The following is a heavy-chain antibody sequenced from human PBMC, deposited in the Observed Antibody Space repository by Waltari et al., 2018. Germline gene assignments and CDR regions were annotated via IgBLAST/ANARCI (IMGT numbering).Heavy chain of an antibody. D-gene: IGHD6-6*01. Sequence: QVQLVESGGGVVQPGRSLRLSCAASGFTFSSYAMHWVRQAPGKGLEWVAVISDDGSNKYYADSVKGRFTISRDNSKNTLYLQMNSLRAEDTAVYYCARDVGSSSDGGPLDYWGQGTLVTVSS. CDR2: ISDDGSNK. CDR1: GFTFSSYA. CDR3: ARDVGSSSDGGPLDY. J-gene: IGHJ4*02. V-gene: IGHV3-30-3*01.